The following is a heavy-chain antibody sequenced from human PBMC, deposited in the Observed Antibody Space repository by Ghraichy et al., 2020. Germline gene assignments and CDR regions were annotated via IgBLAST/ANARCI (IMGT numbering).Heavy chain of an antibody. CDR2: INPNSESGVT. D-gene: IGHD6-19*01. J-gene: IGHJ4*02. CDR3: ARSRTSGWDFDF. Sequence: ASVKVSCKASGYIFTDYYVDWVRLAPGQGPEWLGRINPNSESGVTHYAQKFQGRITVTRDISTRTVYLVMNKLTSADTAIYFCARSRTSGWDFDFWGQGSLLTVSS. CDR1: GYIFTDYY. V-gene: IGHV1-2*06.